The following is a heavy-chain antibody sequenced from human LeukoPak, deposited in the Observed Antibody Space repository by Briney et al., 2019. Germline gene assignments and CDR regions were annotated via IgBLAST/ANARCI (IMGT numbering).Heavy chain of an antibody. CDR1: GFTFSSFG. CDR3: AKSHHVTAIDY. V-gene: IGHV3-23*01. CDR2: ISGSGGST. Sequence: GGSLRLSCAASGFTFSSFGMTWVRQAPGKGLEWVSAISGSGGSTYYAGSVKGRFTISRDNSKNTLYLQMNSLRADDTAVYYCAKSHHVTAIDYWGQGTLVTVSS. D-gene: IGHD2-21*02. J-gene: IGHJ4*02.